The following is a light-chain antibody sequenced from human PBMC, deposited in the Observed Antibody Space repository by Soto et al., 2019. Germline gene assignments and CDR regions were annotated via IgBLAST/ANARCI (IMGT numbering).Light chain of an antibody. CDR3: CSYVSGTSVV. CDR2: DVT. V-gene: IGLV2-23*02. CDR1: INDVGSYNL. J-gene: IGLJ2*01. Sequence: QSVLTQPASVSGSPGQSITISCTGTINDVGSYNLVSWYQQLPGKAPKLIIYDVTKRPSGVSDRFSGSKSGNTASLTISGLQAEDEAVYSCCSYVSGTSVVFGGGTKLTVL.